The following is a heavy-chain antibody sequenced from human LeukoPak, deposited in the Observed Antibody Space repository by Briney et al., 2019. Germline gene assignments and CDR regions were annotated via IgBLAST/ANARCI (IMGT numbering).Heavy chain of an antibody. CDR1: GFTVSDNY. V-gene: IGHV3-53*01. Sequence: GGSLRLSCAAPGFTVSDNYVTWVRQAPGKGLEWVSIVYNSDTTSSADSVKGRFTISRDNAKNTLYLQMNSLRTEDSALYYCVVDLSGSADYWGQGTLVTVSS. D-gene: IGHD3-10*01. CDR2: VYNSDTT. J-gene: IGHJ4*02. CDR3: VVDLSGSADY.